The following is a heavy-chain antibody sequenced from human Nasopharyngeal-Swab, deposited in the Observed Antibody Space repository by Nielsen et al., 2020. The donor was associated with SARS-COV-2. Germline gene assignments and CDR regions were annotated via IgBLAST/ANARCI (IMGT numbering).Heavy chain of an antibody. CDR1: GGSISSYY. Sequence: SETLSLTCTVPGGSISSYYWSWIRQPPGKGLEWIGYIYYSGSTNYNPSLKSRVTISVDTSKNQFSLKLSSVTATDTAVYYCARGSLGIFGVVRSMGDWGQGTLVTVSS. D-gene: IGHD3-3*01. CDR3: ARGSLGIFGVVRSMGD. J-gene: IGHJ4*02. V-gene: IGHV4-59*08. CDR2: IYYSGST.